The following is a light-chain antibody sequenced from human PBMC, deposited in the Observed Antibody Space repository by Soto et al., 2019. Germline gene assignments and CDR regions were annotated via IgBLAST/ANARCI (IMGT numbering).Light chain of an antibody. CDR2: GAS. CDR1: QSVSSSY. J-gene: IGKJ1*01. V-gene: IGKV3D-20*02. Sequence: IVVSQSAVTLSLYTGERATLSFRASQSVSSSYLAWYQQRPGQAPRLLIYGASSRATGIPARFSGSGSGTHFTLTITSLQPEDVAVYYCHQYNKWLQTFGQGTKVDIK. CDR3: HQYNKWLQT.